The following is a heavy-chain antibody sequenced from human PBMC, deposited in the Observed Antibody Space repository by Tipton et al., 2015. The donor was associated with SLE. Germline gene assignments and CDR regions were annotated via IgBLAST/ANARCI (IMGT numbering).Heavy chain of an antibody. CDR3: ARDSSDGSSWSRLIGMDV. Sequence: RSLRLSCAASGFTFSSYAMHWVRQAPGKGLEWVAVISYDGSNKYYADSVKGRFTISRDNSKNTLYLQMNSLRAEDTAVYYCARDSSDGSSWSRLIGMDVWGRGTTVTVSS. V-gene: IGHV3-30*04. CDR2: ISYDGSNK. D-gene: IGHD6-13*01. J-gene: IGHJ6*02. CDR1: GFTFSSYA.